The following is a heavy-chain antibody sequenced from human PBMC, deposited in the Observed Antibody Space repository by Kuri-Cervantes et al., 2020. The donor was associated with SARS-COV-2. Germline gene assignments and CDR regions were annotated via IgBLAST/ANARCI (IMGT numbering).Heavy chain of an antibody. CDR1: GFTFSSYW. Sequence: GESLKISCAASGFTFSSYWMSWVRQAPGKGVEWVANIKQDGSEKYYVESVKSRFTISRDNAKNSLYLQMSSLRAEDTAVYYCARVPSSSGFFDYWGQGTLVTVSS. CDR2: IKQDGSEK. D-gene: IGHD6-6*01. CDR3: ARVPSSSGFFDY. J-gene: IGHJ4*02. V-gene: IGHV3-7*01.